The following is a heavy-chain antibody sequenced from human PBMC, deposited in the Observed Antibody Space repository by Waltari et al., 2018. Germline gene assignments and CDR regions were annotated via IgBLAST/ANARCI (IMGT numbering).Heavy chain of an antibody. CDR2: IKEDGSEK. Sequence: EVQLVESGGGLAQPGGSLSLSCAASGLSFSHYWMTWVRQASGKGPEWGANIKEDGSEKYYMDSVKGRFTISRDNAKNSLYLQMNNLRVEDTAVYYCTRGGLDSSWYWRDWGQGTLVTVSS. V-gene: IGHV3-7*01. D-gene: IGHD6-13*01. CDR3: TRGGLDSSWYWRD. J-gene: IGHJ4*02. CDR1: GLSFSHYW.